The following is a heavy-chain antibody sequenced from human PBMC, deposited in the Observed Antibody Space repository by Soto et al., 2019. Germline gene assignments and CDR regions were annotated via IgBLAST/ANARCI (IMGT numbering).Heavy chain of an antibody. CDR3: ATPQKVGVTNPFDY. J-gene: IGHJ4*02. Sequence: GESLKISCKGSGYSFSTQWIGWVRQRPGKGLEWMGLIYPGDASTTYSPSFQGRVTISADRSVNTAYLQWASLEASDTAMYYCATPQKVGVTNPFDYWGQGTLVTVSS. D-gene: IGHD1-26*01. V-gene: IGHV5-51*01. CDR1: GYSFSTQW. CDR2: IYPGDAST.